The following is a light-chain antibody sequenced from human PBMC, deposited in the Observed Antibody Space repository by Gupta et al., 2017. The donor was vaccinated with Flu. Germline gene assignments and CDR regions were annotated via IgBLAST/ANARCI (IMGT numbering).Light chain of an antibody. CDR1: QSVSSY. Sequence: ATLSASPGERATITCRASQSVSSYLAWYQQKPGQAPRLLIYDASNRETGVPARFSGSGSGTDFTLTISSLQPEDFAVYYCQQSNSRPPVTFGGGTKVEIK. CDR2: DAS. V-gene: IGKV3-11*01. J-gene: IGKJ4*01. CDR3: QQSNSRPPVT.